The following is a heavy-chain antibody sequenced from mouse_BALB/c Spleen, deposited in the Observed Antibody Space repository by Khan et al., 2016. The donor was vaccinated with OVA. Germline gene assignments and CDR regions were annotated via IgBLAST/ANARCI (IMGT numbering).Heavy chain of an antibody. CDR3: ARTARIEY. D-gene: IGHD1-2*01. Sequence: VQRQESGPGLVKPSQSLSLTCTVTGYSITSGYGWNWIRQFPGNKLEWMGYITYSGSTNYNPSPKRRISIPRDPSTNQFFLQLNSVTTEDTATYYCARTARIEYWDQGTTLTVSS. V-gene: IGHV3-1*02. CDR2: ITYSGST. J-gene: IGHJ2*01. CDR1: GYSITSGYG.